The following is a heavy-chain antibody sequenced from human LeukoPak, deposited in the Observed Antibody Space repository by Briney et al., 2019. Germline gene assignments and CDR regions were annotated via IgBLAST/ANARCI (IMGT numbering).Heavy chain of an antibody. Sequence: GGSLRLSCAASGFTFTNYAMNWVRQAPGKGLEWVSYISSSGSTIYYADSVKGRFTISRDNAKNSLYLQMNSLRAEDTAVYYCARGYRYYDSSGYLNWGQGTLVTVSS. D-gene: IGHD3-22*01. CDR1: GFTFTNYA. J-gene: IGHJ4*02. V-gene: IGHV3-48*04. CDR3: ARGYRYYDSSGYLN. CDR2: ISSSGSTI.